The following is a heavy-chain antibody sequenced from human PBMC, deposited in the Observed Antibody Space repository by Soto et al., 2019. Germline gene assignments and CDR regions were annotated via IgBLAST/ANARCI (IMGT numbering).Heavy chain of an antibody. CDR2: IYPGDSDT. J-gene: IGHJ3*02. Sequence: PXESLKVSWKGSGNSCTSYLIGLVLQMPWKGLEWMGIIYPGDSDTRYSPSFQGQVTISADKSISTAYLQWSSLKASDTAMYYCARNLVHTVVTDAFDIWGQGTMVTVSS. CDR1: GNSCTSYL. D-gene: IGHD2-15*01. CDR3: ARNLVHTVVTDAFDI. V-gene: IGHV5-51*01.